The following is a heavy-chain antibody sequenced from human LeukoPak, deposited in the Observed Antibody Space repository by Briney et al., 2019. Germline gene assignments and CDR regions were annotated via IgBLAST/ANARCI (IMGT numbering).Heavy chain of an antibody. CDR2: IYYSGST. D-gene: IGHD6-19*01. J-gene: IGHJ6*03. Sequence: PSETLSLTCTVSGGSISSSSYYWGWIRQPPGKGLEWIGSIYYSGSTYYNPSLKSRVTISVDTSKNQFSLKLSSVTAADTAVYYCARANSSGWPRTPIAYYYYMDVWGKGTTVTVSS. CDR3: ARANSSGWPRTPIAYYYYMDV. CDR1: GGSISSSSYY. V-gene: IGHV4-39*07.